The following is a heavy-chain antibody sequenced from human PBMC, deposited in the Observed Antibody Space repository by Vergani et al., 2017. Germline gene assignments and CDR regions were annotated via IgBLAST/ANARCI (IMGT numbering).Heavy chain of an antibody. V-gene: IGHV4-31*03. D-gene: IGHD3-3*01. CDR3: ARSHTIYYVWSGYRDDAFDI. CDR2: IYYSGST. CDR1: GGSISSGGYY. J-gene: IGHJ3*02. Sequence: QVQLQESGPGLVKPSQTLSLTCTVSGGSISSGGYYWSWIRQHPGKGLEWIGYIYYSGSTYYKPSLKSRVTISVDTSKYQFSLKLSAVTAADPAVYYCARSHTIYYVWSGYRDDAFDIWGQGTMVTVSS.